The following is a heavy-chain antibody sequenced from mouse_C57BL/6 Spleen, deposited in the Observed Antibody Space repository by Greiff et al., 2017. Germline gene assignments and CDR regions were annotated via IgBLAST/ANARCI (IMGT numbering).Heavy chain of an antibody. Sequence: QVQLKQSGAELMKPGASVKLSCKATGYTFTGYWIEWVKQRPGHGLEWIGEILPGSGSTNYNEKFKGKATLTADTSSNTAYMQLSSLTTEDSAIYYCARNDYDAARVMDYWGKGTSVTVSS. CDR3: ARNDYDAARVMDY. CDR2: ILPGSGST. V-gene: IGHV1-9*01. CDR1: GYTFTGYW. D-gene: IGHD2-4*01. J-gene: IGHJ4*01.